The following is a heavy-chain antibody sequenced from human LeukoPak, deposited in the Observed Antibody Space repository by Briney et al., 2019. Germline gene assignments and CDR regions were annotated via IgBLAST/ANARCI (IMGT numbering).Heavy chain of an antibody. CDR3: ARIASGLDY. V-gene: IGHV1-18*01. D-gene: IGHD2-21*01. CDR2: ISGYNGNT. CDR1: GYTFTSYN. J-gene: IGHJ4*02. Sequence: GAPVKVSCKASGYTFTSYNINWVRQAPGQGLECMGWISGYNGNTNYAQKFQGRVTMTTDTSTNTAYMELRSLRSDDTAIYYCARIASGLDYWGQGTLVTVSS.